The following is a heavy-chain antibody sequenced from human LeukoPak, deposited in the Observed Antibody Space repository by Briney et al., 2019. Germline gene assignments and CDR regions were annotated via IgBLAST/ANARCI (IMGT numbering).Heavy chain of an antibody. D-gene: IGHD6-19*01. V-gene: IGHV3-48*02. CDR3: AKALPGYSSGWYTAYAFDI. CDR2: ISSSSFTI. CDR1: GFTFSSDS. J-gene: IGHJ3*02. Sequence: GGSLGLSCAASGFTFSSDSMNWVRQAPGKGLEWVSYISSSSFTIHYADSVKGRFTISRDNAKNSLYLQMNSLRDEDTAVYYCAKALPGYSSGWYTAYAFDIWGQGTMVTVSS.